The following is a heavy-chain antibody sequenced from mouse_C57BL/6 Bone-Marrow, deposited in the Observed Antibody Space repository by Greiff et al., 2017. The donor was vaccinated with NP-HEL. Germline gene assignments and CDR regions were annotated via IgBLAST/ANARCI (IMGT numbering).Heavy chain of an antibody. Sequence: QVQLKESGPGILQSSQTLSLTCSFSGFSLSTSGMGVSWIRQPSGKGLEWLAHIYWDDDKRYNPSLKRRLTISKDTSRKQVFLRITRVDTADTATDYCARAQCITTVVAPDYFDYWGQGTTLTVSS. CDR3: ARAQCITTVVAPDYFDY. CDR1: GFSLSTSGMG. V-gene: IGHV8-12*01. CDR2: IYWDDDK. J-gene: IGHJ2*01. D-gene: IGHD1-1*01.